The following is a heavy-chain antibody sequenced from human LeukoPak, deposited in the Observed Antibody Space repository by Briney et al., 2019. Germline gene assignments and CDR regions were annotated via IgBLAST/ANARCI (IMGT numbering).Heavy chain of an antibody. J-gene: IGHJ3*02. Sequence: GASVKVSCKASGYTFTSYAMNWVRQAPGQGLEWMGWINTNTGNPTYAQGFTGRFVFSLDTFVSTAYLQISSLKAEDTAVYYCARGGIAARRGAFDIWGQGTMVTVSS. CDR1: GYTFTSYA. D-gene: IGHD6-6*01. CDR3: ARGGIAARRGAFDI. CDR2: INTNTGNP. V-gene: IGHV7-4-1*02.